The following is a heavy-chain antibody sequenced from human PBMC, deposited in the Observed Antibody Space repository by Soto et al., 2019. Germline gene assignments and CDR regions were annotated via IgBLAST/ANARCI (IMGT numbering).Heavy chain of an antibody. J-gene: IGHJ4*02. CDR1: GYTFTSYD. D-gene: IGHD4-17*01. CDR3: ARPVDGDNVDS. V-gene: IGHV1-8*01. CDR2: MNPNSGNT. Sequence: QVQLVQSGAEVKKPGASVKVSCKASGYTFTSYDINWVRQATGQGLGWMGWMNPNSGNTGYGQKFQGRGTMTRNTCVSTGDKELSSLRSENAAVYYCARPVDGDNVDSWDQGPLVTVSS.